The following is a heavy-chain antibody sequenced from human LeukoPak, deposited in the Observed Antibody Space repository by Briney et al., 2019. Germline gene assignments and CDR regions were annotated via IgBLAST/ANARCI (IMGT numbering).Heavy chain of an antibody. CDR2: INSDGSST. CDR3: ASGGRYSSGWYGYYFDY. Sequence: GGSLRLSCAASGFTFSSYWMHWVRQAPGKGLVWVSRINSDGSSTSYADSVKGRFTISRDNAKNTLYLQMNSLRAEDTAVYYCASGGRYSSGWYGYYFDYWGQGTLVTVSS. V-gene: IGHV3-74*01. J-gene: IGHJ4*02. CDR1: GFTFSSYW. D-gene: IGHD6-19*01.